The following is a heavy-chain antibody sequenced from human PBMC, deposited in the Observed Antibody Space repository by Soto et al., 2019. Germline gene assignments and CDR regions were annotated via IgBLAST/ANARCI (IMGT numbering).Heavy chain of an antibody. CDR3: ARAPSLYSSSWYGRWFDP. V-gene: IGHV3-21*01. J-gene: IGHJ5*02. D-gene: IGHD6-13*01. CDR2: ISSSSSYI. CDR1: GFTFSSYS. Sequence: PGGSLRLSCAASGFTFSSYSMNWVRQAPGKWLEWVSSISSSSSYIYYADSVKGRFTISRDNAKNSLYLQMNSLRAEDTAVYYCARAPSLYSSSWYGRWFDPWGQGXLVTVYS.